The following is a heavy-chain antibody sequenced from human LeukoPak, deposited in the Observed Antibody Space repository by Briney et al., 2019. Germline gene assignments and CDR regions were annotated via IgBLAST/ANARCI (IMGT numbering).Heavy chain of an antibody. CDR1: GGSISSYY. CDR2: IYYSGST. J-gene: IGHJ4*02. D-gene: IGHD4-23*01. CDR3: ARVSLNSYGGVFYFDY. Sequence: PSETLSLTCTVSGGSISSYYWSWIRQPPGKGLEWIGYIYYSGSTNYNPSHKSRVTISVDTSKNQFSLKLSSVTAADTAVYYCARVSLNSYGGVFYFDYWGQGTPVTVSS. V-gene: IGHV4-59*08.